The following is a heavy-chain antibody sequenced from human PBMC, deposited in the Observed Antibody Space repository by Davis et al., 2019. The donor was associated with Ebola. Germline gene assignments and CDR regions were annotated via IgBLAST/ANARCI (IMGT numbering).Heavy chain of an antibody. CDR1: GFTFSSYS. D-gene: IGHD6-13*01. V-gene: IGHV3-48*04. CDR3: AKDLGASISSWSLFDY. CDR2: ISSSSSTI. J-gene: IGHJ4*02. Sequence: GESLKISCAASGFTFSSYSMNWVRQAPGKGLEWVSYISSSSSTIYYADSVKGRFTISRDNAKNSLYLQMNSLRAEDTALYYCAKDLGASISSWSLFDYWGQGTLVTVSS.